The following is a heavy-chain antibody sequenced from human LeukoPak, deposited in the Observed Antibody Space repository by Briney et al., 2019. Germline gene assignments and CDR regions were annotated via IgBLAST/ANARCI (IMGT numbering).Heavy chain of an antibody. D-gene: IGHD2-2*01. CDR3: ARDRNDLVVEPVAHDY. CDR2: INTGGGSI. J-gene: IGHJ4*02. V-gene: IGHV3-11*04. Sequence: GGSLRLSCAASGFTFSDYNMSWIRQAPGKGLESISYINTGGGSIYYADSVKGRFTISRDNGKNSLYLQMNSLTAEDTAMYYCARDRNDLVVEPVAHDYWGQGTLVTVSS. CDR1: GFTFSDYN.